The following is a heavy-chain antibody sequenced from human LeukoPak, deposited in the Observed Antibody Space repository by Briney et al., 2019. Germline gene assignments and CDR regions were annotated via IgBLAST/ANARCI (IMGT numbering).Heavy chain of an antibody. CDR3: ARGTDTKPFWSGYWVDV. Sequence: GRSLRLSCAASGFTFSSYGMHWVRQAPGKGLEWVAVISYDGSNKYYADSVKGRFTISRDNSKNTLYLQMNSLRGEDTAMYYCARGTDTKPFWSGYWVDVWGQGTTVTVSS. CDR1: GFTFSSYG. D-gene: IGHD3-3*01. J-gene: IGHJ6*02. V-gene: IGHV3-30*03. CDR2: ISYDGSNK.